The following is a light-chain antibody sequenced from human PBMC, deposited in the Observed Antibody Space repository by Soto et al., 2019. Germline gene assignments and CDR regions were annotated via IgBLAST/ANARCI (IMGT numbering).Light chain of an antibody. CDR1: SSDVGSYRF. J-gene: IGLJ2*01. V-gene: IGLV2-8*01. Sequence: QSVLTQPPSASGSPGQSATISCTGTSSDVGSYRFVSWYQQHPGKAPKLLIYEVSKRPSGVPDRFSASTSGNTASLTVSGLQADDEADYYCSSYAGNNNVIFGGGTKVTVL. CDR3: SSYAGNNNVI. CDR2: EVS.